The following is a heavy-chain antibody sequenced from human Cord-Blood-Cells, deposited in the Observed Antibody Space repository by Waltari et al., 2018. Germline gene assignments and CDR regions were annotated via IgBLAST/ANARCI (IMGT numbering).Heavy chain of an antibody. V-gene: IGHV3-73*02. J-gene: IGHJ4*02. CDR2: IRSKANSYAT. Sequence: EVQLVESGGGLVQPGGSMKLSCAASGFTFSGSALHWVRQASGKGLEWVGRIRSKANSYATAYAASVKGRFTISRDDSKNTAYLQMNSLKTEDTAVYYCTSFGGVIVNDYWGQGTLVTVSS. CDR1: GFTFSGSA. D-gene: IGHD3-16*02. CDR3: TSFGGVIVNDY.